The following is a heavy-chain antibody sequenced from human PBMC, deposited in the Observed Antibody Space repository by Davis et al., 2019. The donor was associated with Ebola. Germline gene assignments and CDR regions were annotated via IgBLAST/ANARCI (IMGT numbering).Heavy chain of an antibody. CDR3: ARGLLDHGDYAGWGLDV. V-gene: IGHV1-8*01. Sequence: ASVKVSCKASGYTFTSYDINWVRQATGQGLEWMGWMNPNSGNTGYAQKFQGRVTMTTDTSTTSAYMELRSLTSDDTAVYYCARGLLDHGDYAGWGLDVWGQGTTVTVSS. CDR2: MNPNSGNT. CDR1: GYTFTSYD. J-gene: IGHJ6*02. D-gene: IGHD4-17*01.